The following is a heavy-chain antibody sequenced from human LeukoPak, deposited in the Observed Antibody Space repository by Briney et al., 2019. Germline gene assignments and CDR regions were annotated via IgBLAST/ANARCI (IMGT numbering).Heavy chain of an antibody. V-gene: IGHV4-4*07. D-gene: IGHD6-25*01. Sequence: SETLSLTCTVSGGSLSCYYWSWIRQPAGRGLEWIGRIYTSGSTNYNPSLKSRVTMSVDTSKNQFSLKLSSVTAADTAVYYCAKHSSGAFDYWGQGTLVTVSS. J-gene: IGHJ4*02. CDR3: AKHSSGAFDY. CDR2: IYTSGST. CDR1: GGSLSCYY.